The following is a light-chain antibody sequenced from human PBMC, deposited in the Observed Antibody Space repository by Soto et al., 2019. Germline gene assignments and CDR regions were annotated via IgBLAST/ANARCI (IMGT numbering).Light chain of an antibody. Sequence: QSVLTQPASVSGSPGLSITISCTGTSTDVGNFNYVSWYQQHPGKATKLIIYDVSNRPSGVSYRFSASKSGSTASLTISGLQAEDEANYYCSSYSSSATHVVFGGGTKLTVL. J-gene: IGLJ2*01. CDR2: DVS. CDR3: SSYSSSATHVV. V-gene: IGLV2-14*01. CDR1: STDVGNFNY.